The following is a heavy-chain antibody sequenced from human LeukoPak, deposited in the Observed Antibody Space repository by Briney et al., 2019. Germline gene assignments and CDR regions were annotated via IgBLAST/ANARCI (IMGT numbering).Heavy chain of an antibody. Sequence: SETLSLTCTVSGGSISSYYWSWIRQPPGKGLEWIGYIYYSGSTNYNPSLKSRVTISVDTSKNQFSLKLSSVTAADTAVYYCAREFFSGYKGGSSRFDPWGQGTLVTVSS. V-gene: IGHV4-59*01. CDR1: GGSISSYY. CDR3: AREFFSGYKGGSSRFDP. D-gene: IGHD5-12*01. J-gene: IGHJ5*02. CDR2: IYYSGST.